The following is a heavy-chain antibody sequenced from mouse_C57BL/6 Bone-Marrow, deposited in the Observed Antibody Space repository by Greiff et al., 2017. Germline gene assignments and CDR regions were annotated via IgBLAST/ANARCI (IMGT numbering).Heavy chain of an antibody. D-gene: IGHD2-3*01. CDR1: GYTFTSYW. V-gene: IGHV1-69*01. CDR3: ASYDGYDIFAY. Sequence: QVQLQQPGAELVMPGASVKLSCKASGYTFTSYWMHWVKQRPGQGLEWIGEIDPSDSYTNYNQKFKGKSTLTVDKSSSTAYMQLSSLTSEDSAVYYWASYDGYDIFAYWGQGTLVTVSA. CDR2: IDPSDSYT. J-gene: IGHJ3*01.